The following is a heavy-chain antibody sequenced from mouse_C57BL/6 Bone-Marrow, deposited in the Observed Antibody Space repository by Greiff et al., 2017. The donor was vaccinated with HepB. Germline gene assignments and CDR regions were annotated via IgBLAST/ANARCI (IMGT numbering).Heavy chain of an antibody. CDR1: GYTFTSYW. CDR2: IYPGSGST. Sequence: QVQLQQSGAELVKPGASVKMSCKASGYTFTSYWITWVKQRPGQGPEWIGDIYPGSGSTNYNEKFKGKATLTVDTSSSTAYMELHSLTSEDSAVYFCALGLWFAYWGQGTLVTVSA. J-gene: IGHJ3*01. D-gene: IGHD4-1*01. CDR3: ALGLWFAY. V-gene: IGHV1-55*01.